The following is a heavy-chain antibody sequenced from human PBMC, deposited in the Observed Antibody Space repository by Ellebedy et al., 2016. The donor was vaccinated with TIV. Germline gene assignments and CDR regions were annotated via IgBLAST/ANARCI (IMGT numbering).Heavy chain of an antibody. CDR3: ARIPITMVRGAVFGMDV. CDR2: IIPIFGTA. CDR1: GGTFSSYA. D-gene: IGHD3-10*01. Sequence: SVKVSCXASGGTFSSYAISWVRQAPGQGLEWMGGIIPIFGTANYAQKFQGRVTITRDTSASTAYMELSSLRSEDTAVYYCARIPITMVRGAVFGMDVWGQGTTVTVSS. J-gene: IGHJ6*02. V-gene: IGHV1-69*05.